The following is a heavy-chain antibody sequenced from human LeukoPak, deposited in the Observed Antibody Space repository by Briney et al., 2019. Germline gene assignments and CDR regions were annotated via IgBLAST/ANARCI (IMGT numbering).Heavy chain of an antibody. CDR3: ARVRRGGDRFDP. V-gene: IGHV1-8*01. CDR1: GYTFTSCD. J-gene: IGHJ5*02. D-gene: IGHD2-21*02. Sequence: EASVKVSCKASGYTFTSCDINWVRQATGQGLEWMGWMNPNSGNTGYAQKFQGRVTMTRNTSISTAYMELSSLRSEDTAVYYCARVRRGGDRFDPWGQGTLVTVSS. CDR2: MNPNSGNT.